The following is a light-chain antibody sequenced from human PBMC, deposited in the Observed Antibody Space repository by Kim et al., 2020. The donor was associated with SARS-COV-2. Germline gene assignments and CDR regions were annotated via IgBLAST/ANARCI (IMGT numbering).Light chain of an antibody. V-gene: IGLV3-9*01. CDR3: QVWDSSTVV. J-gene: IGLJ2*01. CDR1: NIGSKN. CDR2: RDS. Sequence: GARGQTARITCGGNNIGSKNVHWYQQKPGQAPVLVIYRDSNRPSGIPERFSGSNSGNTATLTISRAQAGDEADYYCQVWDSSTVVFGGGTQLTVL.